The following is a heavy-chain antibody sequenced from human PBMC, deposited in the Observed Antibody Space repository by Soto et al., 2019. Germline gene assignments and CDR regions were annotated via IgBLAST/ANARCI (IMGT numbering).Heavy chain of an antibody. Sequence: QVQLVQSGAEVKKPGSSVKVSCKASGGTFSSYAISWVRQAPGQGLEWMGGIIPIFGTANYAQKFQGRVTITADESTSTAYMELSSLESGDTAGYYCARVINCISTRGYCYCYYGMDVWGQGTTVTVSS. CDR3: ARVINCISTRGYCYCYYGMDV. CDR1: GGTFSSYA. V-gene: IGHV1-69*12. D-gene: IGHD2-2*01. CDR2: IIPIFGTA. J-gene: IGHJ6*02.